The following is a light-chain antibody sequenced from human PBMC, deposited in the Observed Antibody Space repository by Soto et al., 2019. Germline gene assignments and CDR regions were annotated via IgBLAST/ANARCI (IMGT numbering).Light chain of an antibody. Sequence: DIQMTQSPSTLPASVGDRVTITCRANQSISTWLAWYQQKPGKAPNLLIYKASRLETGVPSRFSGSGSGTEFTLTIRFLQPDDFATYYCQQYNSHSPLTFGGGTKVEIK. CDR3: QQYNSHSPLT. J-gene: IGKJ4*01. CDR2: KAS. V-gene: IGKV1-5*03. CDR1: QSISTW.